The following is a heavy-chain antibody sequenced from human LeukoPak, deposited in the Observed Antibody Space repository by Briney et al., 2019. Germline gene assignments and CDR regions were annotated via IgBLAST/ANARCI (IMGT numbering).Heavy chain of an antibody. CDR1: GYSFTSYW. Sequence: GESLKISCKGSGYSFTSYWIGWVRQMPGKGLEWMGIIYPGDSDTRYSPSFQGQVTISADKSISTAYLQWSSLKASDTAMYYCARGVRALQQLVNWFDPWGQGTLVTVSS. D-gene: IGHD6-13*01. V-gene: IGHV5-51*01. CDR3: ARGVRALQQLVNWFDP. J-gene: IGHJ5*02. CDR2: IYPGDSDT.